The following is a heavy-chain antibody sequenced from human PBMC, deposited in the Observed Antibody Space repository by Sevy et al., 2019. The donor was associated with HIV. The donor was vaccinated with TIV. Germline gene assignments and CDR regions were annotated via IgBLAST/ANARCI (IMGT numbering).Heavy chain of an antibody. D-gene: IGHD2-2*01. J-gene: IGHJ4*02. CDR2: ISYDGISK. V-gene: IGHV3-30-3*01. CDR1: GFTFSSFA. Sequence: GGSLRLSCAASGFTFSSFAMHWVRQAPGNGLEWVAVISYDGISKYYPDSVKGRFTISRDNAKNTLYLQMNRLRPEDTAVYFCAILGVDCVSTNCYGMRSLSFDFWGQGTLVTVSS. CDR3: AILGVDCVSTNCYGMRSLSFDF.